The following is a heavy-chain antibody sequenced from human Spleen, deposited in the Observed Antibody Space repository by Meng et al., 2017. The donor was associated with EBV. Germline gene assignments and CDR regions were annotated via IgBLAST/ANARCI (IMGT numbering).Heavy chain of an antibody. V-gene: IGHV4-39*07. CDR1: GGSISSSTYY. J-gene: IGHJ4*02. Sequence: QLQLQESGPGLVKPSEXLSLTCTVSGGSISSSTYYWGWIRQPPGKGLEWIGSIYYSGSTGYTPSLKTRVTISLDTSKNQFSLRLTSVTAADTAVFYCARDVGYYFDFWGQGTLVTVSS. CDR2: IYYSGST. D-gene: IGHD2-2*03. CDR3: ARDVGYYFDF.